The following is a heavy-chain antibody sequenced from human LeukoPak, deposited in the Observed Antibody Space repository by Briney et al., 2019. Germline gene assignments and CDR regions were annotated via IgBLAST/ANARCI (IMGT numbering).Heavy chain of an antibody. CDR3: ARMYDSSGYYQYNWFDP. CDR1: GGSISSGGYY. J-gene: IGHJ5*02. CDR2: IYYSGST. Sequence: SQTLSLTCTVSGGSISSGGYYWSWIRKHPGKGLEWIGYIYYSGSTYYNPSLKSRVTISVDTSKNQFSLKLSSVTAADTAVYYCARMYDSSGYYQYNWFDPWGQGTLVTVSS. V-gene: IGHV4-31*03. D-gene: IGHD3-22*01.